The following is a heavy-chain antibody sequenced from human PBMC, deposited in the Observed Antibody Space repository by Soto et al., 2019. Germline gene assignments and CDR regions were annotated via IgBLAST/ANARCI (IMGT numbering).Heavy chain of an antibody. Sequence: SETLSLTCTVSGGSISSYYWSWIRQPPGKGLEWIGSIYYSGSTNYNPSLKSRVTIPVDTSKNQFSLKLSSVTAADTAVYYCARGDYYDSSGFFDYWGQGTLVTVSS. D-gene: IGHD3-22*01. CDR2: IYYSGST. CDR3: ARGDYYDSSGFFDY. V-gene: IGHV4-59*01. CDR1: GGSISSYY. J-gene: IGHJ4*02.